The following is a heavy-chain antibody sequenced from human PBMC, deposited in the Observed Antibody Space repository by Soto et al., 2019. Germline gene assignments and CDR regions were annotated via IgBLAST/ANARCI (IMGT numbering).Heavy chain of an antibody. CDR1: EFTFSSYA. CDR3: AKDVRYHGSWSGPWSGPLDS. CDR2: ISGSGGST. V-gene: IGHV3-23*01. J-gene: IGHJ4*02. Sequence: PGGSLRLSCAASEFTFSSYAMSWVRQAPGKGLEWVSGISGSGGSTYYADSVKGRFTISRDNSKNMLYLQMNSLRAEDTAVYYCAKDVRYHGSWSGPWSGPLDSWGQGTLVTVSS. D-gene: IGHD2-2*03.